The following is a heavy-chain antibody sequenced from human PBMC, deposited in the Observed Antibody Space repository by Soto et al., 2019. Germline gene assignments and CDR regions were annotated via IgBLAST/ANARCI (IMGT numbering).Heavy chain of an antibody. J-gene: IGHJ5*01. Sequence: SETLSLTCTVSGGSISSYYWSWIRQPPGKGLEWIGYIYYSGSADSNPSLKSRVTISVDTSKNQFSLKLYSVTAADTAVYYCARSMEQWLVRPFDSWGQGALVTVSS. CDR3: ARSMEQWLVRPFDS. CDR1: GGSISSYY. V-gene: IGHV4-59*01. CDR2: IYYSGSA. D-gene: IGHD6-19*01.